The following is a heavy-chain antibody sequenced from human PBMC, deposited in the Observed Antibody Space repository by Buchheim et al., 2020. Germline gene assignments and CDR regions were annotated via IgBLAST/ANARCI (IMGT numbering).Heavy chain of an antibody. CDR3: TCPKQQGN. V-gene: IGHV3-49*04. CDR1: GFTFADYA. CDR2: IRGKAYGGTT. Sequence: EVQLVESGGGLVQPGRSLRLSCAASGFTFADYAMSWVRQVPGKGLEWVSSIRGKAYGGTTEYAASVKGRFTISRDDSKTIAYLQMNSLKIEDTAVYYCTCPKQQGNWGQGTL. J-gene: IGHJ4*02.